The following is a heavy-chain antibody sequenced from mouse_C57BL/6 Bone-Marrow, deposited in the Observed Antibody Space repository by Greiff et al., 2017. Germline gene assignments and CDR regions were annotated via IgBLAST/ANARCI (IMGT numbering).Heavy chain of an antibody. CDR1: GYTFTSYW. CDR3: CDCGYDGPCWYFDV. CDR2: INPSNGGT. V-gene: IGHV1-53*01. Sequence: QVQLQQPGTELVKPGASVKLSCKASGYTFTSYWMHWVKQRPGQGLEWIGNINPSNGGTNYNEKFKSKATLTVDKSSSTAYMQLSRLTSEYSAVYYCCDCGYDGPCWYFDVWGTGTTVTVSS. D-gene: IGHD2-2*01. J-gene: IGHJ1*03.